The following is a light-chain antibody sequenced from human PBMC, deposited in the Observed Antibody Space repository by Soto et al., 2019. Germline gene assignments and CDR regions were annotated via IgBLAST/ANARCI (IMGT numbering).Light chain of an antibody. CDR3: LQRSDWPGT. V-gene: IGKV3-11*01. CDR1: QSVGVF. Sequence: EIVLTQSPATLSLSPGERATLSCRASQSVGVFLAWYQQKPGQGPRLLIYDAATRATGIPARFRGSGSGTDFTLTISSLEPEDFAVYYCLQRSDWPGTFGQGARLDIK. CDR2: DAA. J-gene: IGKJ5*01.